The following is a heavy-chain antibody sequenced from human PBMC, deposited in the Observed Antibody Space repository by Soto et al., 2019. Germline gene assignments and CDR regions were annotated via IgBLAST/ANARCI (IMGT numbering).Heavy chain of an antibody. V-gene: IGHV4-59*01. CDR1: GGSISSYY. Sequence: QVQLQESGPGLVKPSETLSLTCTVSGGSISSYYWSWIRQPPGKGLEWIGYIFYSWSTNYNPALKSRVTITVDTSKNQFSLKLSSVTAADTAVYYCAREGQQLWNYYYMDVWGKGTTVTVSS. CDR3: AREGQQLWNYYYMDV. D-gene: IGHD6-13*01. J-gene: IGHJ6*03. CDR2: IFYSWST.